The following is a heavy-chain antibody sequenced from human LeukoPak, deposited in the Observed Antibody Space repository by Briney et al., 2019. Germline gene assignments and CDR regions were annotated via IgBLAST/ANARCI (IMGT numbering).Heavy chain of an antibody. Sequence: GASVKVSCKASGYTFTGYYLHWVRQAPGQGLEWMGWINSKNGGTSYARKFQGRVTMTRDTSINTAYMELSSLKSDDTAIYYCARGGIGRTAMVVDYYMDVWGKGTTVTISS. J-gene: IGHJ6*03. CDR3: ARGGIGRTAMVVDYYMDV. V-gene: IGHV1-2*02. D-gene: IGHD3-22*01. CDR2: INSKNGGT. CDR1: GYTFTGYY.